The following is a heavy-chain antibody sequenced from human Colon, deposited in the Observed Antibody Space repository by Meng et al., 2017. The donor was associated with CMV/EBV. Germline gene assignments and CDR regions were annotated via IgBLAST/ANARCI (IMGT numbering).Heavy chain of an antibody. CDR2: IGGSGVST. CDR3: TKVGLASSGTKIY. D-gene: IGHD6-13*01. CDR1: GFTFSTYA. J-gene: IGHJ4*02. Sequence: GGSLRLSCVASGFTFSTYAMTWVRQAPGKGLEWISTIGGSGVSTYYADSVQGRFTISRENSKNTLYLQMNSLRVEDAAVYYCTKVGLASSGTKIYWGQGTRVTVSS. V-gene: IGHV3-23*01.